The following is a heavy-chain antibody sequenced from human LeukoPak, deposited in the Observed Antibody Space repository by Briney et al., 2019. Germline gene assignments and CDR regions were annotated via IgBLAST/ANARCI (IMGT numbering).Heavy chain of an antibody. J-gene: IGHJ4*02. CDR1: GFNFSDYY. CDR2: ISSTSIYT. V-gene: IGHV3-11*05. CDR3: AREDGYSSMWYSDY. Sequence: GGSLRLSCAASGFNFSDYYMSWIRQAPGKGLEWVSDISSTSIYTNYADSVKGRFTISRDNAKNSLYLQMNSLRAEDTAVYYCAREDGYSSMWYSDYWGQGTLVTVSS. D-gene: IGHD6-19*01.